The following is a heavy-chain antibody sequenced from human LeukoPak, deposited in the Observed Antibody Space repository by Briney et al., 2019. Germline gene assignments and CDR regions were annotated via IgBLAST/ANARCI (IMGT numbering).Heavy chain of an antibody. D-gene: IGHD5-18*01. J-gene: IGHJ4*02. Sequence: GGSLRLSCAASGFTFSSYGMHWVRQAPGKGLEWVAVISYDGSTKYYTNSVKGRFTISRDNSKNTLYLQMNSLRAEDTAVYYCAKEGVRGYSYGYGTRNKWFHFWGRGTLVTVSS. V-gene: IGHV3-30*18. CDR3: AKEGVRGYSYGYGTRNKWFHF. CDR1: GFTFSSYG. CDR2: ISYDGSTK.